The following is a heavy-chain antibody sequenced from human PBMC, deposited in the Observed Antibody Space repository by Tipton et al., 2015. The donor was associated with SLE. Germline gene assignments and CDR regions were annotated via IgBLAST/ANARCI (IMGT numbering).Heavy chain of an antibody. D-gene: IGHD6-19*01. CDR3: ARDLQSGWYDNWFDP. CDR2: IYYSGST. CDR1: GGSISSGGYY. Sequence: TLSLTCTVSGGSISSGGYYWSWIHQHPGKGLEWIGYIYYSGSTYYNPSLKSRVTISVDTSKNQFSLKLSSVTAADTAVYYCARDLQSGWYDNWFDPWGQGTLVTVSS. V-gene: IGHV4-31*03. J-gene: IGHJ5*02.